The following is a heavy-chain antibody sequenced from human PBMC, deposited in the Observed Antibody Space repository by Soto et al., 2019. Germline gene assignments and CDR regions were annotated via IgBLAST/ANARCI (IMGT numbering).Heavy chain of an antibody. CDR2: ISSSSSYI. CDR1: GFTFSSYS. Sequence: GGSLRLSCAASGFTFSSYSMNWVRQAPGKGLEWVSSISSSSSYIYYADSVKGRFTISRDNAKNSLYLQMNSLRAEDTAVYYCARDRNLGGYYYSDAFDIWGQGTMVTVSS. J-gene: IGHJ3*02. D-gene: IGHD3-22*01. V-gene: IGHV3-21*01. CDR3: ARDRNLGGYYYSDAFDI.